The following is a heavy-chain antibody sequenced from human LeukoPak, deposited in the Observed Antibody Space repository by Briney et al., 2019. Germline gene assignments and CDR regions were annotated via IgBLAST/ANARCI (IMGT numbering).Heavy chain of an antibody. CDR3: ARAPSYSSGSHAFDI. V-gene: IGHV4-34*01. J-gene: IGHJ3*02. CDR1: GGSFSGYY. D-gene: IGHD6-19*01. CDR2: INHSGST. Sequence: SESLSFTCAVYGGSFSGYYWSWIRQPPGKGLEWIGEINHSGSTNYNPSLKSRVTISVDTSKNQFSLKLSSVTAADTAVYYCARAPSYSSGSHAFDIWGQGTMVTVSS.